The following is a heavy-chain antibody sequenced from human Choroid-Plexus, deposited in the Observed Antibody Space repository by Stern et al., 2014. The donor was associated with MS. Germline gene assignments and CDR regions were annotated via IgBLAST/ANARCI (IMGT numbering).Heavy chain of an antibody. CDR3: AKDRQYLTXXFDH. D-gene: IGHD2/OR15-2a*01. CDR1: GFTFGSCA. J-gene: IGHJ5*02. V-gene: IGHV3-30*18. CDR2: VSYDGSNK. Sequence: QLVQSGGGVVQPGRPLRLSCVASGFTFGSCAMHWVRQAPGKGLEWVAGVSYDGSNKYYADSVKGRFTISRDNSQNTLYMQMSSLRPEDTAVYYCAKDRQYLTXXFDHWGQGSLVTVSS.